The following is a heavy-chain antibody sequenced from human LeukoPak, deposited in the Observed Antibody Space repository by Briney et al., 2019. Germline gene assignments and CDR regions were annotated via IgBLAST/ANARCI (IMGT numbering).Heavy chain of an antibody. CDR3: ARGPPTLTMIVVDSRIR. V-gene: IGHV1-8*01. Sequence: GASVKVSCKASGYTFTSYDINWVRQATGQGLEWMGWMNPNSGNTGYAQKFQGRVTMTRNTSISTAYMELSSLRSEDTAVYYCARGPPTLTMIVVDSRIRWGQGTLVTVSS. D-gene: IGHD3-22*01. CDR1: GYTFTSYD. J-gene: IGHJ4*02. CDR2: MNPNSGNT.